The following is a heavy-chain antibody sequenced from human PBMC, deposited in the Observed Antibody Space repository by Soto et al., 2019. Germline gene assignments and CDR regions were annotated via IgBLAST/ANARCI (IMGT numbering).Heavy chain of an antibody. J-gene: IGHJ6*03. D-gene: IGHD2-15*01. V-gene: IGHV3-11*01. CDR1: GFVFTDYY. Sequence: QDRLVESGGGVVRPGGSLRLSCASSGFVFTDYYMTWIRQAPGKGLEWISYIDKKATFDYSVDSVRGRFSISRDNANNSLFLQMTSPRVGDTAVYYWARFEMKGQFCSMVVWGKGTTVIVSS. CDR2: IDKKATFD. CDR3: ARFEMKGQFCSMVV.